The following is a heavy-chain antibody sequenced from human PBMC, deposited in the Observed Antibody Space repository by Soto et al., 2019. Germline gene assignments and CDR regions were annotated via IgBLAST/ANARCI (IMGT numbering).Heavy chain of an antibody. CDR3: AWARCFSRCFDS. V-gene: IGHV4-59*01. CDR1: GGSISTYW. J-gene: IGHJ4*03. CDR2: IYYSGST. Sequence: SETLSLTCTVSGGSISTYWWSWIRQPPSKGLEWIGYIYYSGSTNYNPSLKSRVTISVDTSKNHLSLTLTSVTAADTAVYYCAWARCFSRCFDSWGPGNLVTVSS. D-gene: IGHD2-8*01.